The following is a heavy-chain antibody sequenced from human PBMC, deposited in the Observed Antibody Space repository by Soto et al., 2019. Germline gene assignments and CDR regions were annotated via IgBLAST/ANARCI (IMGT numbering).Heavy chain of an antibody. Sequence: ASVKVSCKASGYTFTGYYMHWVRQAPGQGLEWMGWINPNSGGTNYAQKFQGWVTMTRDTSISTAYMELSRLRSDDTAVYYCARERAVAGRTLSGYYYYYGMDVWGQGTTVTVSS. CDR1: GYTFTGYY. V-gene: IGHV1-2*04. CDR3: ARERAVAGRTLSGYYYYYGMDV. CDR2: INPNSGGT. J-gene: IGHJ6*02. D-gene: IGHD6-19*01.